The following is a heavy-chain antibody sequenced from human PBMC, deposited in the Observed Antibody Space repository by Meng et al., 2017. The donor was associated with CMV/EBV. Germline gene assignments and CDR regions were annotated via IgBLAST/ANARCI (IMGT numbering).Heavy chain of an antibody. J-gene: IGHJ5*02. Sequence: QVQALGAVLVEPSQPLSLSCAISGDRVSSNTASWNWFRQSPSKGLELRGRTYYRSKWYNDYAVSVKSRITINPDTSKNQFSLQLNSVTPEDTAVYYCARDPHSSSWYGWFDPWGQGTLVTVSS. V-gene: IGHV6-1*01. CDR3: ARDPHSSSWYGWFDP. D-gene: IGHD6-13*01. CDR2: TYYRSKWYN. CDR1: GDRVSSNTAS.